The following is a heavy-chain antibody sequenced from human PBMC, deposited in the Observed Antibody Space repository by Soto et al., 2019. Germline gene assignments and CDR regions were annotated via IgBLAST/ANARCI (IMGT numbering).Heavy chain of an antibody. CDR2: ISYDGSNK. J-gene: IGHJ5*02. CDR1: GFTFSSYA. CDR3: ARDGANYDFWRAFPNWFDP. Sequence: GSLRLSCAASGFTFSSYAMHWVRQAPGKGLEWVAVISYDGSNKYYADSVKGRFTISRDNSKNTLYLQMNSLRAEDTAVYYCARDGANYDFWRAFPNWFDPWGQATLVTVSS. V-gene: IGHV3-30-3*01. D-gene: IGHD3-3*01.